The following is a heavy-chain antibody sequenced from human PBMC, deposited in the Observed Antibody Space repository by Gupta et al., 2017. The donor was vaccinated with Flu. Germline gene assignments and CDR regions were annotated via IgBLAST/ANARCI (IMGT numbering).Heavy chain of an antibody. CDR3: ARYVVVPAAMDYYYGMDV. CDR1: GFTFSSYW. D-gene: IGHD2-2*01. V-gene: IGHV3-7*04. J-gene: IGHJ6*02. CDR2: IKQDGSEK. Sequence: EVQLVESGGGLVQPGGSLRLCCAASGFTFSSYWMSWVRQAPGKGLEWVANIKQDGSEKYYVDSVKGRVTISRDNAKNSLYLQMNSLRAEDTAVYYCARYVVVPAAMDYYYGMDVWGQGTTVTVSS.